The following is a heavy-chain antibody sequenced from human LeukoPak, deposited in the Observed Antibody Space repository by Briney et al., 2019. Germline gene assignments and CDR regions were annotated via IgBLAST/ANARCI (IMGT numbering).Heavy chain of an antibody. CDR3: ARAYYDFWSGYSYYFDY. Sequence: PGGSLRLSCAASGFTFSSYWMSWVRQAPGKGLEWVANIKQDGSEKYYVDSVKGRFTISRDSAKNSLYLQMNSLRAEDTAVYYCARAYYDFWSGYSYYFDYWGQGTLVTVSS. J-gene: IGHJ4*02. CDR1: GFTFSSYW. CDR2: IKQDGSEK. V-gene: IGHV3-7*04. D-gene: IGHD3-3*01.